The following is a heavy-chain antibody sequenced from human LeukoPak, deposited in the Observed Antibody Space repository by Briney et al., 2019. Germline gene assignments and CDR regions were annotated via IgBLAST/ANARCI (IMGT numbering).Heavy chain of an antibody. CDR3: ARGPATTAKNWFDP. D-gene: IGHD4-17*01. CDR1: GYTFTGYY. J-gene: IGHJ5*02. CDR2: INPNSGGT. Sequence: ASVKVSCKASGYTFTGYYMHWVRQAPGQGLEWMGWINPNSGGTNYAQKFQGRVTMTRDTSISTAYMELSSLRSEDTAVYYCARGPATTAKNWFDPWGQGTLVTVSS. V-gene: IGHV1-2*02.